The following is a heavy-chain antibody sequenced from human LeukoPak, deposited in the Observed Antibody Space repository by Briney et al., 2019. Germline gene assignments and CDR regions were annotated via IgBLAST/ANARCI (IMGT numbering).Heavy chain of an antibody. Sequence: SETLSLTCAVYGGSFSGYYWSWIRQPPGKGLEWIGEINHSGSTNYNPSLKSRVTISVDTSKNQFSLKLSSVTPADTAVYYCARVKRAAVVRGTPDDYWGQGTLVTVSS. CDR1: GGSFSGYY. CDR2: INHSGST. J-gene: IGHJ4*02. D-gene: IGHD3-10*01. V-gene: IGHV4-34*01. CDR3: ARVKRAAVVRGTPDDY.